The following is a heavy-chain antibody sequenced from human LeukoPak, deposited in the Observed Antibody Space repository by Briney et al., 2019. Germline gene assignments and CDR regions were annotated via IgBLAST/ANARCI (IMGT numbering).Heavy chain of an antibody. CDR2: IYTSGST. CDR1: GGSISSYY. Sequence: PSETLSLTCTVSGGSISSYYWSWIRQPAGKGLEWIGRIYTSGSTNYNPSLKSRVTISVDTSKNQFSLKLSSVTAADTAVYYCARDYDSSGYYSGDAFDIWGQGTMVTVSS. D-gene: IGHD3-22*01. J-gene: IGHJ3*02. CDR3: ARDYDSSGYYSGDAFDI. V-gene: IGHV4-4*07.